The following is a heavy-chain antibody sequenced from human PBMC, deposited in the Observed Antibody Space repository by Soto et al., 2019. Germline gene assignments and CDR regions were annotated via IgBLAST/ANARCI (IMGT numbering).Heavy chain of an antibody. CDR2: ISPSSGGP. CDR3: TRSMIPTAGTEAFDL. V-gene: IGHV1-46*03. Sequence: QVQLVQSGAEVKKPGASVRVSCKASGYTFTSYYIHWVRQAPGHGPEWMGMISPSSGGPDYAQKFQGRVTMTRDTSTSTVYMELSSLRSEDTAVYYCTRSMIPTAGTEAFDLWGQGTLVTVSS. D-gene: IGHD3-22*01. CDR1: GYTFTSYY. J-gene: IGHJ3*01.